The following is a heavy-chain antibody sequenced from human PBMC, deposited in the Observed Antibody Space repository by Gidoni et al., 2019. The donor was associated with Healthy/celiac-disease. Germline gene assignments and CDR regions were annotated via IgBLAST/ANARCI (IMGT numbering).Heavy chain of an antibody. CDR1: GFTCGSYS. V-gene: IGHV3-48*02. CDR2: ISIISSTI. CDR3: ARKLGYCSRTSCNGD. Sequence: EVQLVESGGGWVKPGGSGGLPCAAAGFTCGSYSMNWVRQAPGKGLELVSYISIISSTIYYADSVKGRFTISRDNAKHSLYLQMNSLRDEDTAVYYCARKLGYCSRTSCNGDWGQGTLVTVSS. J-gene: IGHJ4*02. D-gene: IGHD2-2*01.